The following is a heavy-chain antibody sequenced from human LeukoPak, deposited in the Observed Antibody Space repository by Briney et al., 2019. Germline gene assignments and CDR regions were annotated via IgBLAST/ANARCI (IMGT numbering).Heavy chain of an antibody. CDR3: ARVWRLSYYYMDV. V-gene: IGHV4-38-2*01. Sequence: PSETLSLTCAVSGYSISNVYYWGWIRQPPGKGLEWIGTIYHSGTTYYNPSLKSRVTLSADTSKNQFSLKLSSVSAADTAVYYCARVWRLSYYYMDVWGKGTTVTVSS. J-gene: IGHJ6*03. CDR2: IYHSGTT. CDR1: GYSISNVYY. D-gene: IGHD3-3*01.